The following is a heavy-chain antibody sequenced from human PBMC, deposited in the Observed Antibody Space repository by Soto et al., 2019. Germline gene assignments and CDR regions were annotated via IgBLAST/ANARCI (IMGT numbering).Heavy chain of an antibody. CDR2: ITHDGSQK. CDR3: ARDTRNSYYFDY. CDR1: GFTFRSYA. Sequence: PGGSLRLSCGVSGFTFRSYAMYWVRQAPGKGLEWVAVITHDGSQKYYADSVKGRFTISRDNAKNSLYLQMNGLRAEDTAVYYCARDTRNSYYFDYWGQGTLVTVSS. D-gene: IGHD1-1*01. J-gene: IGHJ4*02. V-gene: IGHV3-30*04.